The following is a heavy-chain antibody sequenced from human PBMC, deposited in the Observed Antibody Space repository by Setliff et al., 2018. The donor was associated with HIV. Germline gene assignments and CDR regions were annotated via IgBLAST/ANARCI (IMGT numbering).Heavy chain of an antibody. D-gene: IGHD3-22*01. CDR2: IDWDDDK. Sequence: SGPTLVNPTQTLTLTCTFSGFSLSTSGMCVSWIRQPPGKALEWLARIDWDDDKYYSTSLKTRLTISKDTSKNQVVLTMTNMDPVDTATYYCARINGSSGYYSYWGQGTLVTVSS. CDR3: ARINGSSGYYSY. J-gene: IGHJ4*02. V-gene: IGHV2-70*11. CDR1: GFSLSTSGMC.